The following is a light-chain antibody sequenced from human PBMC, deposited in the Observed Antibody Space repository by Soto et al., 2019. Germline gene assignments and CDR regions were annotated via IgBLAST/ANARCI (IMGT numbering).Light chain of an antibody. Sequence: DIQMTQSPSTLSASVGDRVTITCRASQSLSSWLAWYQQKPGKAPKLLIHKASSLESGVPSRFSGSESGTEFTLTISYLQPDDFATYYCQQYITYPWTFGQGTMVEIK. CDR1: QSLSSW. CDR2: KAS. CDR3: QQYITYPWT. V-gene: IGKV1-5*03. J-gene: IGKJ1*01.